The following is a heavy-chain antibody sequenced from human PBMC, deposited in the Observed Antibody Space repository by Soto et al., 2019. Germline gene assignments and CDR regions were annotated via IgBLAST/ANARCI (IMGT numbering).Heavy chain of an antibody. CDR1: GFTVSSNY. CDR3: AIPMVRGVQDYDY. J-gene: IGHJ4*02. Sequence: SLRLSCAPSGFTVSSNYMNWVRQAPGKGLEWVSVIYSGGSTYYADPVKGRFSISRDNSKNTLYLKMNSLRAEDTAVYYCAIPMVRGVQDYDYWGQGTLVTVSS. D-gene: IGHD3-10*01. V-gene: IGHV3-53*01. CDR2: IYSGGST.